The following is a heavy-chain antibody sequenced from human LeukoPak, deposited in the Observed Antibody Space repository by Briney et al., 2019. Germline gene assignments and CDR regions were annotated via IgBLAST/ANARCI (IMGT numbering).Heavy chain of an antibody. Sequence: GGSLRLSCVASGFTFSRYAMTWVRQATGMGLEWVSALSGSGVSTYYADSVKGRFIVSRDNSKNTLYLQMNSLRAEDTAVYYCAREGAATTGYYYYGMDVWGQGTTVTVSS. J-gene: IGHJ6*02. D-gene: IGHD5-12*01. CDR2: LSGSGVST. CDR1: GFTFSRYA. V-gene: IGHV3-23*01. CDR3: AREGAATTGYYYYGMDV.